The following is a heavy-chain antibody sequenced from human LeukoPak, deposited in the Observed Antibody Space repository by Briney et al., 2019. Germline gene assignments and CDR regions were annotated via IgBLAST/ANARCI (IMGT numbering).Heavy chain of an antibody. V-gene: IGHV6-1*01. Sequence: SQTLSLTRAISGGSVSSNSAAWNWIRQSPSRGLEWLGRTYYRSKWYNDYAVSVKSRITINPDTSKNQFSLKLSSVTAADTAVYYCARQGHDSSGYYSPYLDYWGQGTLVTVSS. D-gene: IGHD3-22*01. CDR2: TYYRSKWYN. CDR1: GGSVSSNSAA. CDR3: ARQGHDSSGYYSPYLDY. J-gene: IGHJ4*02.